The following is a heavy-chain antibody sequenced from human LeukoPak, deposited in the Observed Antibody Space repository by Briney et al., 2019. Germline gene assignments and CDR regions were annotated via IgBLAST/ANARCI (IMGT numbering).Heavy chain of an antibody. CDR1: GFTFDYYA. CDR3: ATAIRPSKAASQWLVRGYYYYGMDV. CDR2: INGNSGSR. Sequence: PGRSLRLSCAASGFTFDYYAMHWVRQAPGKGLEWVSGINGNSGSRCYADSVKGRFTISRDNAKHFLYLQMNSLRAEDTALYYCATAIRPSKAASQWLVRGYYYYGMDVWGQGTTVTVSS. J-gene: IGHJ6*02. V-gene: IGHV3-9*01. D-gene: IGHD6-19*01.